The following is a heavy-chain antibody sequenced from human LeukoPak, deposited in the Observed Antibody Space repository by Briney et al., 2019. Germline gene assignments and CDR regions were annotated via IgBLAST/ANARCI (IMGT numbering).Heavy chain of an antibody. CDR1: GFTFSSNW. D-gene: IGHD4-17*01. CDR3: ALPRRDGAFYFDY. Sequence: GGSLRLSCEASGFTFSSNWMHWVRQAPGKGLVWVSRITCWRSNTTYADSVKGRFAISSDNAKNTLYLQMNSLGAEDTAVYYCALPRRDGAFYFDYWGQGALVTVSS. J-gene: IGHJ4*02. CDR2: ITCWRSNT. V-gene: IGHV3-74*01.